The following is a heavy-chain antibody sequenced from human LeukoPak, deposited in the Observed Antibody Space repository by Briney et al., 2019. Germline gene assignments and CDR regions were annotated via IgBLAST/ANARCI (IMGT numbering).Heavy chain of an antibody. V-gene: IGHV3-30-3*01. CDR2: ISYDGSNK. Sequence: PGGSLRLSCAASGFTFSSYAMHWVRQAPGKGLEWVAVISYDGSNKYYADSVKGRFTISRDNSKNTLYLQMNSLRAEDTAVYYCAKDKMGGYGDYGDDDAFDIWGQGTMVTVSS. D-gene: IGHD4-17*01. J-gene: IGHJ3*02. CDR3: AKDKMGGYGDYGDDDAFDI. CDR1: GFTFSSYA.